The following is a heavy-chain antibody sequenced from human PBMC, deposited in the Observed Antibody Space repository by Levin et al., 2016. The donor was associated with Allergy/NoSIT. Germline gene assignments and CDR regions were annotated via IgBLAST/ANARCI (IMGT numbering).Heavy chain of an antibody. D-gene: IGHD3-10*01. CDR3: AKLGGLRNDLNY. CDR2: IRGSGGST. J-gene: IGHJ4*02. V-gene: IGHV3-23*01. Sequence: VRQAPGKGLEWVSTIRGSGGSTYYADSVKGRFTISRDNSKNTLYLQMNSLRAEDTAVYYCAKLGGLRNDLNYWGQGTLVTVSS.